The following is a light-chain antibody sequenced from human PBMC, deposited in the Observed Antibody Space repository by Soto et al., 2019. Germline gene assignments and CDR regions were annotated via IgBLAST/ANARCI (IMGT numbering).Light chain of an antibody. Sequence: QSVLTQPASVSGSLGQSITISCTGTSSDVGAYNHVSWYQQHPGKAPKLMLYDVSNRPSGISDRFSGSKSCNTASLTISGLQAEDEADYYCSSYTTTDTLYVFGTGTKLTVL. J-gene: IGLJ1*01. CDR1: SSDVGAYNH. CDR2: DVS. CDR3: SSYTTTDTLYV. V-gene: IGLV2-14*03.